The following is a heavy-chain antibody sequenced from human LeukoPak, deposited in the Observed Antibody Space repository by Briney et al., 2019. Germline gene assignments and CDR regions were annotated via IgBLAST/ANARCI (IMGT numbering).Heavy chain of an antibody. CDR3: ATIMVRGVYYYYGMDV. D-gene: IGHD3-10*01. J-gene: IGHJ6*02. CDR2: IYTSGST. V-gene: IGHV4-61*02. CDR1: GGSISSGSYY. Sequence: SQTLSLTCTVSGGSISSGSYYWSWIRQPAGKGLEWIGRIYTSGSTNYNPSLKSRVTISVDKSKNQFSLKLSSVTAADTAVYYCATIMVRGVYYYYGMDVWGQGTTVTVSS.